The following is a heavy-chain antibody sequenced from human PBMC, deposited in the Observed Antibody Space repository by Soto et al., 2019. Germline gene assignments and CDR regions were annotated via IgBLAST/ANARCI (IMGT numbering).Heavy chain of an antibody. J-gene: IGHJ6*02. D-gene: IGHD3-16*01. CDR2: INGYNGNA. Sequence: QVQLVQSGAEVKKPGASVTVSCKASGYTFTTYGVSWVRQAPGQGLEGLGWINGYNGNAKYAENLQGRVTMTTATSTSTAYMELRSLRSDDTAVYYCARMGDVPYYYYGMDVWGQGTTGTVSS. CDR1: GYTFTTYG. CDR3: ARMGDVPYYYYGMDV. V-gene: IGHV1-18*01.